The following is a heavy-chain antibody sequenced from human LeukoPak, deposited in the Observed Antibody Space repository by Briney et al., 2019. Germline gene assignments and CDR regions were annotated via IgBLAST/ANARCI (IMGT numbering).Heavy chain of an antibody. V-gene: IGHV3-23*01. Sequence: PGGSLRLSCAASGFTFSSYAMSWVRQAPGKGLEWVSAISGSGGSTYYADSVEGRFTISRDNSKNTLYLQMNSLRAEDTAVYYCAKDRNSVGSSYNYWGQGTLVTVSS. D-gene: IGHD6-6*01. CDR1: GFTFSSYA. CDR3: AKDRNSVGSSYNY. CDR2: ISGSGGST. J-gene: IGHJ4*02.